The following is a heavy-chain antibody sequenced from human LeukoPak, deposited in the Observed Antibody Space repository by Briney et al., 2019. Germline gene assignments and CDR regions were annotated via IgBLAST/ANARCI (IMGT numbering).Heavy chain of an antibody. Sequence: SETLSLTCTVSGDSISRSTYYWAWIRRPPGKGLEWIGSVYYGRSPYFNPSLESRATISVDTSKNHFSLKMSSVTAADTAVYYCARSSGTGTFSYWGQGTLVTVSS. CDR1: GDSISRSTYY. CDR2: VYYGRSP. V-gene: IGHV4-39*02. J-gene: IGHJ4*02. D-gene: IGHD6-25*01. CDR3: ARSSGTGTFSY.